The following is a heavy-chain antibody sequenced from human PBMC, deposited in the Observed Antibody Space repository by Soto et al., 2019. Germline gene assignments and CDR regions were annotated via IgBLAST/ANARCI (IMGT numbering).Heavy chain of an antibody. CDR1: GCSISSYY. Sequence: QVQLQEPGPGLVKPSGTLSLTCTDYGCSISSYYCSWIRQPPGKGLEWIGYFYYSGRTNYNPSLTRLRAISVDTTKNHFSLNLNSMTAADMAVYYCARQKYVSGSTYFDYWGQAKLVTVSS. V-gene: IGHV4-59*08. CDR3: ARQKYVSGSTYFDY. D-gene: IGHD3-16*01. CDR2: FYYSGRT. J-gene: IGHJ4*02.